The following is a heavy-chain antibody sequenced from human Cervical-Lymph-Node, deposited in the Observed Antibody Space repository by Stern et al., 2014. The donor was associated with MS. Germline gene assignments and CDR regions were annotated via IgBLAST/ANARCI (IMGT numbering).Heavy chain of an antibody. V-gene: IGHV5-51*01. CDR1: GYSFSNYW. D-gene: IGHD2-2*01. Sequence: EVQLEESGAEVKKPGESLKISCKGSGYSFSNYWIGWVRQMPGKGLEWKGMIYPRDSDTRYGPSFQGQVTISADKSISTAYLQWSSLKASDTAMYYCNVPIATGGPYYGMDVWGQGTTVTVSS. CDR2: IYPRDSDT. CDR3: NVPIATGGPYYGMDV. J-gene: IGHJ6*02.